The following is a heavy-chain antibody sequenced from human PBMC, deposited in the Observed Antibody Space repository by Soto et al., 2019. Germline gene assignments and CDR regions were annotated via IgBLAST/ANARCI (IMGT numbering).Heavy chain of an antibody. Sequence: GGSLRLSCAASGFTFSSYAMHWVRQAPGKGLEWVAVISYDGSNKYYADSVKGRFTISRDNSKNTLYLQMNSLRAEDTAVYYCARVEGGGYYYYYYGMDVWGQGTTVTVSS. D-gene: IGHD3-16*01. CDR1: GFTFSSYA. V-gene: IGHV3-30-3*01. CDR3: ARVEGGGYYYYYYGMDV. CDR2: ISYDGSNK. J-gene: IGHJ6*02.